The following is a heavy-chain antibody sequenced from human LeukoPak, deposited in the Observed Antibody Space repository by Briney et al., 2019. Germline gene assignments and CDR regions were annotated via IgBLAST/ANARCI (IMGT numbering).Heavy chain of an antibody. CDR3: ARGYYDFWSGYLWYYYYYYMDV. J-gene: IGHJ6*03. Sequence: GGSLRLSCAASGFTFSSYWMSWVRQAPGKGLEWVANIKQDGSEKYYVDSVKGRFTISRDNAKNSLYLQMNSLRAEDTAVYYCARGYYDFWSGYLWYYYYYYMDVWGKGTTVTVSS. CDR1: GFTFSSYW. CDR2: IKQDGSEK. V-gene: IGHV3-7*01. D-gene: IGHD3-3*01.